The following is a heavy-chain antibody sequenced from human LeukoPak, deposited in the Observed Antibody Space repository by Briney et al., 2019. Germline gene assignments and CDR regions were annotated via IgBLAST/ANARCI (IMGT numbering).Heavy chain of an antibody. V-gene: IGHV4-61*02. CDR1: GGSISSGSYY. CDR3: ARDRGNVVVPADNWFDP. D-gene: IGHD2-2*01. Sequence: SETLSLTCAVSGGSISSGSYYWSWIRQPAGKGLEWIGRIYTSGSTNYNPSLKSRVTISVDTSKNQFSLKLSSVTAADTAVYYCARDRGNVVVPADNWFDPWGQGTLVTVSS. CDR2: IYTSGST. J-gene: IGHJ5*02.